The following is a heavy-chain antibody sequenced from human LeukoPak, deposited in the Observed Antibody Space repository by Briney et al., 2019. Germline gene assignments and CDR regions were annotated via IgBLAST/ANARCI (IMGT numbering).Heavy chain of an antibody. CDR3: VRQVGEGLVEAFDI. CDR1: GFTFGDYS. J-gene: IGHJ3*02. Sequence: GGSLRLSCAASGFTFGDYSISWVRQAGGKGLEWVASISSSSLYIYYADPVKGRFTISRDNAKNSLYLQMNNLRAEDTAVYSCVRQVGEGLVEAFDIWGQGRMVTVSS. V-gene: IGHV3-21*01. D-gene: IGHD2-8*02. CDR2: ISSSSLYI.